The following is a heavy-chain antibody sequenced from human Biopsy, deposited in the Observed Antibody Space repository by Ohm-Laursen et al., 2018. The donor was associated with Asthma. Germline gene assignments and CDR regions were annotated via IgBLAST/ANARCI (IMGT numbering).Heavy chain of an antibody. CDR1: GYTFNSAG. Sequence: SVKVCKTSGYTFNSAGITWVRQAPGQGLEWMGWISVYNGNTKVAQKLQDRVTMITDTSTSTAYMELRSLRSDDTAVYFCARAVDYSHYYGIDVWGQGTTVTVS. V-gene: IGHV1-18*01. D-gene: IGHD3-10*01. CDR3: ARAVDYSHYYGIDV. CDR2: ISVYNGNT. J-gene: IGHJ6*02.